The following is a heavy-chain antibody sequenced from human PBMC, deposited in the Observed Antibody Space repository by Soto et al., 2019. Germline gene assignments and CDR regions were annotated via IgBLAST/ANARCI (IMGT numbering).Heavy chain of an antibody. J-gene: IGHJ6*02. Sequence: ASVKVSCKASGGTFSTQAIIWVRQAPGHGLEWMGGIIPISGTTYYTQKFQGRVTITADEPTSTAFMELSSLKSEDTAVFYCARGYCSGGNCYSGMDVWGQGTMVTVSS. V-gene: IGHV1-69*13. CDR1: GGTFSTQA. D-gene: IGHD2-15*01. CDR2: IIPISGTT. CDR3: ARGYCSGGNCYSGMDV.